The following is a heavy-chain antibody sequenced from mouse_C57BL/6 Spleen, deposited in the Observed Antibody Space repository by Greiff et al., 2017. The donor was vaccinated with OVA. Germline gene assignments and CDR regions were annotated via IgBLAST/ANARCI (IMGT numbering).Heavy chain of an antibody. V-gene: IGHV1-26*01. J-gene: IGHJ2*01. CDR3: ARDYYGSSYGYFDY. CDR2: INPNNGGT. D-gene: IGHD1-1*01. Sequence: DVQLQESGPELVKPGASVKISCKASGYTFTDYYMNWVKQSHGKSLEWIGDINPNNGGTSYNQKFKGKATLTVDKSSSTAYMELRSLTSEDSAVYYCARDYYGSSYGYFDYWGQGTTLTVSS. CDR1: GYTFTDYY.